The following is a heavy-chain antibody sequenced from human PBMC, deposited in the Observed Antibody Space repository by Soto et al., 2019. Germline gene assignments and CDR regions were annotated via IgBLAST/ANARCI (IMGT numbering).Heavy chain of an antibody. J-gene: IGHJ6*02. CDR3: ARDRGSRGYCSSTSCPYYYGMDV. Sequence: GGSLRLSCAASGFTVSSNYMSWVRQAPGKGLELVSVIYSGGSTYYADSVKGRFTISRGNSKNTLYLQMNSLRAEDTAVYFCARDRGSRGYCSSTSCPYYYGMDVWGQGTTVTVSS. CDR2: IYSGGST. CDR1: GFTVSSNY. D-gene: IGHD2-2*01. V-gene: IGHV3-53*01.